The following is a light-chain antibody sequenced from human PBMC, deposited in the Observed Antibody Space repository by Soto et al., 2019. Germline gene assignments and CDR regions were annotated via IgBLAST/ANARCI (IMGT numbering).Light chain of an antibody. CDR1: QSISSY. Sequence: DIQMTQSPSSLSASVGDRVTITCRASQSISSYLNWYQQKPGKAPKLLIYAASSLQSGVPSRFIGSGSGTDFTLTISSLQPEDFATYYCQQSYSTLTFGGGTKVEFK. V-gene: IGKV1-39*01. J-gene: IGKJ4*01. CDR2: AAS. CDR3: QQSYSTLT.